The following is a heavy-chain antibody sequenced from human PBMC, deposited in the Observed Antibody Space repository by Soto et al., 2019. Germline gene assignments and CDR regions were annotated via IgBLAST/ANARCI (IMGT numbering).Heavy chain of an antibody. CDR1: GFTFSSYA. D-gene: IGHD2-15*01. J-gene: IGHJ4*02. V-gene: IGHV3-23*01. CDR3: AKDPHDIVVVVAATQRDY. Sequence: EVQLLESGGGLVQPGGSLRLSCAASGFTFSSYAMSWVRQAPGQGLEWVSAISGSGGSTYYADSVKGRYTSSGDNTKNTLYLQMNSLIAEDTAVYYFAKDPHDIVVVVAATQRDYWGQGTLVTVSS. CDR2: ISGSGGST.